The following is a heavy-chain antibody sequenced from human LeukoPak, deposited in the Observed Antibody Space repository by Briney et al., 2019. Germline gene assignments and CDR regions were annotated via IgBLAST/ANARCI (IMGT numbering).Heavy chain of an antibody. J-gene: IGHJ4*02. CDR2: ISGSGGST. CDR1: GFTFSRYA. Sequence: GGSLRLSCAASGFTFSRYAMSWVRQAPGKGLEWVSVISGSGGSTYYADSVKGRFTISRDNSKNTLYLQMNSLRAEDTAVYYCAKALLTTATTTAGDYWGKGTLVTVSS. CDR3: AKALLTTATTTAGDY. D-gene: IGHD4-17*01. V-gene: IGHV3-23*01.